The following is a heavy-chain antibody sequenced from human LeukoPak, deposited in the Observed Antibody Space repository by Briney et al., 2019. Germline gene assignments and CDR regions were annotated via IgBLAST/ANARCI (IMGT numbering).Heavy chain of an antibody. J-gene: IGHJ6*02. CDR2: VYFRGRT. D-gene: IGHD3-3*01. CDR1: GGSISSSNYY. Sequence: SETLSLTCTVSGGSISSSNYYWGWIRQPPGRGREWIGSVYFRGRTYDNPSLKSRDTISVDASKNQFSLKLRSVTAADTAVYYCARHSWLFYPMDVWGRGPTVPVSS. CDR3: ARHSWLFYPMDV. V-gene: IGHV4-39*01.